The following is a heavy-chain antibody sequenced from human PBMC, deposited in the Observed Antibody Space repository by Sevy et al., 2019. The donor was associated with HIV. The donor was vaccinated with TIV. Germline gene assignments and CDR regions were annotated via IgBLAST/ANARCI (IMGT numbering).Heavy chain of an antibody. Sequence: GGSLRLSCAASGFTFSRYAMHWVRQAPGKGLEWVAVISYDGSNKYYADSVKGRFTISRDNSKNTLYLQMNSLRAEDTALYYCAREIEYYYDSSGYSPWFDPWGQGTLVTVSS. CDR1: GFTFSRYA. CDR2: ISYDGSNK. J-gene: IGHJ5*02. V-gene: IGHV3-30-3*01. CDR3: AREIEYYYDSSGYSPWFDP. D-gene: IGHD3-22*01.